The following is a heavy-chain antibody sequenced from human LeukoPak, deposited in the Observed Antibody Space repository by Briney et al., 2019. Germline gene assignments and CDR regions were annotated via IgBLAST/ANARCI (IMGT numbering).Heavy chain of an antibody. CDR2: INPSGGST. D-gene: IGHD5-12*01. CDR1: GYTFTSYY. CDR3: ARVPLRGYDYYYYYMDV. V-gene: IGHV1-46*01. Sequence: GASVKVSCKASGYTFTSYYMHWVRQAPGQGLEWMGIINPSGGSTSYAQKFQGRVTMTRDTSTSTVYMELSSLRSEDTAVYYCARVPLRGYDYYYYYMDVWGKGTTVTISS. J-gene: IGHJ6*03.